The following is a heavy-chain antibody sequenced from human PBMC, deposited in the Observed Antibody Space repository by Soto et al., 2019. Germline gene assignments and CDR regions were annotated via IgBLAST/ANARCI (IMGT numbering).Heavy chain of an antibody. CDR3: ARDWHCSGGSCYSGWGY. D-gene: IGHD2-15*01. CDR2: IKQDGSEK. V-gene: IGHV3-7*05. Sequence: GGSLRLSCAASGFTFSSYWMSWVRQAPGKGLEWVANIKQDGSEKYYVDSVKGRFTISRDNAKNSLYLQMNSLRAEDTAVYYCARDWHCSGGSCYSGWGYWGQGTLVTVSS. J-gene: IGHJ4*02. CDR1: GFTFSSYW.